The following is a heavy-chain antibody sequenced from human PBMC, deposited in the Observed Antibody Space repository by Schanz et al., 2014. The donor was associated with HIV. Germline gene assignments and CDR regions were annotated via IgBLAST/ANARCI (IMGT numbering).Heavy chain of an antibody. D-gene: IGHD1-26*01. V-gene: IGHV3-30-3*01. J-gene: IGHJ4*02. CDR2: ISYDGSNE. Sequence: VQLVESGGGLLQPGRSLRLSCAASGFTFDEYAMHWVRQAPGKGLEWVAVISYDGSNEYYADSVKGRFTISRDNSKNTLYLQMNSLRAEDSAVYYCARGFTSSYIVGATPGYWGQGTLVTVS. CDR3: ARGFTSSYIVGATPGY. CDR1: GFTFDEYA.